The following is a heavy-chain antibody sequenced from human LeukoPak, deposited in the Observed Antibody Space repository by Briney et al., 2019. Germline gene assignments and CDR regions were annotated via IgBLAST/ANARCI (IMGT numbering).Heavy chain of an antibody. CDR3: ARTTVTVAGGGRGEVY. D-gene: IGHD6-19*01. J-gene: IGHJ4*02. CDR2: ISHSGST. V-gene: IGHV4-34*01. Sequence: SETLSLTCAVYGGSFSSYYWSWIRQPPGKGLEGIGEISHSGSTNYNPSLKSRVTISADTSKNQCSLKLTSVTAADTAVYYCARTTVTVAGGGRGEVYWGQGTLVTVSS. CDR1: GGSFSSYY.